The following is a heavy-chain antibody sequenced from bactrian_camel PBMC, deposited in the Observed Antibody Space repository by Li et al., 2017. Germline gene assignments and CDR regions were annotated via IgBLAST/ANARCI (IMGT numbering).Heavy chain of an antibody. V-gene: IGHV3-2*01. D-gene: IGHD6*01. CDR1: GFHVRSYY. CDR2: IYSDGGKT. CDR3: GTRYPGSWYRTY. Sequence: HVQLVESGGGLVQPGDSERLSCVASGFHVRSYYMIWARQVPGKGLEWLTSIYSDGGKTYTLDSLKGRFTIFRNDLNDTTYLQMDNVKSEDTALYYCGTRYPGSWYRTYWGQGTQVTVS. J-gene: IGHJ4*01.